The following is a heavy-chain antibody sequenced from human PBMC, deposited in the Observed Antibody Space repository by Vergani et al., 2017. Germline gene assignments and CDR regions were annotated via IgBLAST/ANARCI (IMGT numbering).Heavy chain of an antibody. CDR1: GFTFSTYA. CDR2: ISSDGGST. J-gene: IGHJ4*02. V-gene: IGHV3-23*04. D-gene: IGHD3-22*01. Sequence: EVRLVESGGGLVQPGGSLRLSCAASGFTFSTYAMTWVRQAPGKGLEWVSTISSDGGSTYYADSVKGRFTISRDNSKNTLSLQMNSLTAEDTAIYYCAGPQGTSAYYDGGFDYWGQGILVTVSS. CDR3: AGPQGTSAYYDGGFDY.